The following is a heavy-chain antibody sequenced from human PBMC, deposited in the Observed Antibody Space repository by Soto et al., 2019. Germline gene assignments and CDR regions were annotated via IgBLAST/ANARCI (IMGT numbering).Heavy chain of an antibody. J-gene: IGHJ6*02. CDR1: GITFNDYA. V-gene: IGHV3-23*01. CDR2: ITSGGGST. Sequence: HPGGSLRLSCVASGITFNDYAMTWVRQAPGKGLEWVSGITSGGGSTYYADSVKGRFTVSRDTSKMFLQMNSLRAEDTAVYYCATRTGPYYYAMNVWGQGTTVTVSS. CDR3: ATRTGPYYYAMNV. D-gene: IGHD4-17*01.